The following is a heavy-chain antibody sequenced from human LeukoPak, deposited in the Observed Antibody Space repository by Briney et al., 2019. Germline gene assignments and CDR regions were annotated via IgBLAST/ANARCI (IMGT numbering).Heavy chain of an antibody. CDR2: IDSSSSSI. J-gene: IGHJ4*02. V-gene: IGHV3-48*01. D-gene: IGHD3-10*01. CDR1: GFIFTSHS. Sequence: GGSLRLSCAASGFIFTSHSMYWVRQAPGKGLEWVSFIDSSSSSIHYADSVRGRFTISRDNAKNLLYLQMNSLRAEDTAEYFCARGNGPGSFIIDYWGQGTLVAASS. CDR3: ARGNGPGSFIIDY.